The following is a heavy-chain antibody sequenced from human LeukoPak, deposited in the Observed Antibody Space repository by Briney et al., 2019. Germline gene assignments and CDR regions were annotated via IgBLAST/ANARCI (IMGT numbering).Heavy chain of an antibody. J-gene: IGHJ5*02. CDR3: ARDTGEDYYDSSGYWAANWFDP. Sequence: SVKVPCKASGGTFSSYAISWVRQAPGQGLELMGGVIPIFGTANYAQKFQGRVTITADKSTSTAYIELSSLRSEDTAVYYCARDTGEDYYDSSGYWAANWFDPWGQGTLVTVSS. V-gene: IGHV1-69*06. CDR1: GGTFSSYA. D-gene: IGHD3-22*01. CDR2: VIPIFGTA.